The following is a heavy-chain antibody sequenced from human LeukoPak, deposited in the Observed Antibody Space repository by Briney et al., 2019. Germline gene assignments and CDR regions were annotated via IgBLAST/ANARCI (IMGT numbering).Heavy chain of an antibody. Sequence: GGSLRLSCEASGFTFGSFAMYWVRQAPGKGLDWIAGIFGSGGSPHYADSVRGRFTISRDNSKNTVYLQINSLRAEDTAVYYCGKTTAGYSSGQKPAWPVDYWGQGTLVTVPS. CDR1: GFTFGSFA. CDR2: IFGSGGSP. V-gene: IGHV3-23*01. CDR3: GKTTAGYSSGQKPAWPVDY. D-gene: IGHD5-18*01. J-gene: IGHJ4*02.